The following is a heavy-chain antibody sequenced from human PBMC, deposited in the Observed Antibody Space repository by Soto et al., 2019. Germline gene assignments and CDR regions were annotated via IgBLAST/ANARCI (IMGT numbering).Heavy chain of an antibody. Sequence: PVKASSKASGGTFSSYASSWVRQAPGQGLEWMGGIIPIFGTANYAQKFQGRVTITADESTSTAYMELSSLRSEDTAVYYCARGAGVPAAQDYWGQGTLVTVSS. CDR2: IIPIFGTA. CDR3: ARGAGVPAAQDY. J-gene: IGHJ4*02. CDR1: GGTFSSYA. D-gene: IGHD2-2*01. V-gene: IGHV1-69*13.